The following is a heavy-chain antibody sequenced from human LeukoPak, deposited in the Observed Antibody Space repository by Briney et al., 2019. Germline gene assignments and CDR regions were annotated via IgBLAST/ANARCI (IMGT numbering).Heavy chain of an antibody. CDR2: ISWNSGSI. CDR1: GFTFDDYA. CDR3: ARHDGRSGYYADY. V-gene: IGHV3-9*01. J-gene: IGHJ4*02. D-gene: IGHD3-3*01. Sequence: GGSLRLSCAASGFTFDDYAMHWVRQAPGKGLEWVSGISWNSGSIGYADSVKGRFTISRDNAKNSLYLQMNSLRAEDTALYYCARHDGRSGYYADYWGQGTLVTVSS.